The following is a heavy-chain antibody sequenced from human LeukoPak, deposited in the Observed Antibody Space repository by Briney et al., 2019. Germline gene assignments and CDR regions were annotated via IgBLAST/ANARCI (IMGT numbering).Heavy chain of an antibody. D-gene: IGHD6-25*01. CDR2: INPNSGGT. CDR3: ARLAAAASDYYYYYMDV. V-gene: IGHV1-2*02. J-gene: IGHJ6*03. CDR1: GYTFTGYY. Sequence: AASVKVSCKASGYTFTGYYMHWVRQAPGQGLEWMGWINPNSGGTNYAQKFQGRVTVTRDTSISTAYMELSRLRSDDTAVYYCARLAAAASDYYYYYMDVWGKGTTVTVSS.